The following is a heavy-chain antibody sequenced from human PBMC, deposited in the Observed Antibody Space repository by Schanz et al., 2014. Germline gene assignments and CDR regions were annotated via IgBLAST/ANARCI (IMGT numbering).Heavy chain of an antibody. D-gene: IGHD3-10*01. CDR3: ARDGGEVVRGVIEGVNHYYYGMDV. V-gene: IGHV1-3*04. J-gene: IGHJ6*02. Sequence: QVQLVQSWAEVKGPGASVKVSCKTSGYTFTDYPINWVRQAPGRRLEWMGWINTASGNTRYSEAFQGRLTMTRDTSTSTVYMELSSLRSEDTAVYYCARDGGEVVRGVIEGVNHYYYGMDVGGQGTTVAVSS. CDR2: INTASGNT. CDR1: GYTFTDYP.